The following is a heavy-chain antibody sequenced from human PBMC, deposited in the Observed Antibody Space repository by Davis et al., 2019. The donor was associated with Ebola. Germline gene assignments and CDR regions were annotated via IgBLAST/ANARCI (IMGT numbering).Heavy chain of an antibody. CDR1: GYSFTNYW. CDR3: ASLRRTITGMDDGFDV. Sequence: GESLKISCKGSGYSFTNYWIGWVRQRPGKGLEWMGIIYADDSDSRYSPSFRGQVTISADKSFKTAFLQWSSLKASDTAMYYCASLRRTITGMDDGFDVWGQGTMVTVSS. D-gene: IGHD2-8*02. V-gene: IGHV5-51*01. CDR2: IYADDSDS. J-gene: IGHJ3*01.